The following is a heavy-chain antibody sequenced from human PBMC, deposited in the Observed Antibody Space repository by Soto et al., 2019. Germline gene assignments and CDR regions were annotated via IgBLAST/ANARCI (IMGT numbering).Heavy chain of an antibody. D-gene: IGHD6-13*01. J-gene: IGHJ6*02. V-gene: IGHV1-8*01. CDR2: MNPNSGNT. Sequence: QVQLVQSGAEVKKPGASVKVSCKASGYTFTSYDINWVRQATGQGLEWMGWMNPNSGNTGYAQKFPGRVTMTRNTSISTAYTELSSLRSEDTAVYYCARRGYSSSWYYYYYYGMDVWGQGTTVTVSS. CDR1: GYTFTSYD. CDR3: ARRGYSSSWYYYYYYGMDV.